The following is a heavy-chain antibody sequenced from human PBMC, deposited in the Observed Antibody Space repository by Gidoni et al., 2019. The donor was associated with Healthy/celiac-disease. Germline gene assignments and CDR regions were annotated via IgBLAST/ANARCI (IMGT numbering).Heavy chain of an antibody. D-gene: IGHD3-22*01. J-gene: IGHJ4*02. CDR2: ITHTGST. V-gene: IGHV4-34*01. Sequence: QVQLQQWGAGLLKPSETLSLTCAMSGPSFSGYYWSWIRQSPGRGLDWIAEITHTGSTNYKPSLRSRVTISVDASKNQFSLQLRSVTAADTAVYYCARGRYHDSSGFPYWGQGTLVTVSS. CDR3: ARGRYHDSSGFPY. CDR1: GPSFSGYY.